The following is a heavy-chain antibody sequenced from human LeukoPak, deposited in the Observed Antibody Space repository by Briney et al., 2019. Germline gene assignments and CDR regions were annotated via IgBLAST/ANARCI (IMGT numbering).Heavy chain of an antibody. J-gene: IGHJ4*02. CDR3: ARRGYGSGSFNRYYFDY. CDR1: GGSISSYY. Sequence: SETLSLTCTVSGGSISSYYWSWIRQTPGKGLEWIGYIYYSGSTNYNPSLKSRVTISVDTSKNQFSLKLSSVTAADTAVYYCARRGYGSGSFNRYYFDYLGQGNLVTVSS. V-gene: IGHV4-59*08. D-gene: IGHD3-10*01. CDR2: IYYSGST.